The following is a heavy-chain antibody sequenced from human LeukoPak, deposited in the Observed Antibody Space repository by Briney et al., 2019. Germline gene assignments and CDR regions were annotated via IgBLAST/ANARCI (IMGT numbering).Heavy chain of an antibody. CDR1: GYTFTSYD. J-gene: IGHJ4*02. D-gene: IGHD5-12*01. CDR2: MNPNSGNT. V-gene: IGHV1-8*01. Sequence: ASVKVSCKASGYTFTSYDINWVRQATGQGLEWMGWMNPNSGNTGYAQKFQGRVTMTRNTSISTAYMELSSLRSEGTAVYYCARANGASGYDFDYWGQGTLVTVSS. CDR3: ARANGASGYDFDY.